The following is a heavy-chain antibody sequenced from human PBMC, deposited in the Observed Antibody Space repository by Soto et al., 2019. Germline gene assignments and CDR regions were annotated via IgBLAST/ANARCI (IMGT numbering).Heavy chain of an antibody. V-gene: IGHV4-39*01. Sequence: TSETLSLTCTVSGGSISSSSYYWGWIRQPPGKGLEWIGSIYYSGSTYYNPSLKGRVTISVDTSKNQFSLKLSSVTAADTAVYYCARLCVVVVAAPLNNWFDPWGQGTLVTVSS. CDR2: IYYSGST. CDR3: ARLCVVVVAAPLNNWFDP. J-gene: IGHJ5*02. CDR1: GGSISSSSYY. D-gene: IGHD2-15*01.